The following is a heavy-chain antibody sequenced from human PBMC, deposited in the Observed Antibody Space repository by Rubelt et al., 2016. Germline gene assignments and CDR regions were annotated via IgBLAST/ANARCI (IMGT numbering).Heavy chain of an antibody. J-gene: IGHJ6*02. D-gene: IGHD3-10*01. CDR1: GGSISSSSYY. CDR2: IYYSGST. CDR3: TREESSRGYGMDV. V-gene: IGHV4-39*07. Sequence: QLQLQESGPGLVKPSETLSLTCTVSGGSISSSSYYWGWIRQPPGKGLEWIGSIYYSGSTYYNPSLKSRVTISVATPKNQFSLQLRSVTAANTAVYYWTREESSRGYGMDVWGQGTTVTVSS.